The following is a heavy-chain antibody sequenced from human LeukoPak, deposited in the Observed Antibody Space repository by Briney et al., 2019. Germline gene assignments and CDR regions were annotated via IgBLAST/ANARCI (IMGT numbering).Heavy chain of an antibody. D-gene: IGHD1-1*01. CDR2: ISGSGDST. CDR1: GFTFRNYD. Sequence: GGSLRLSCVASGFTFRNYDMSWVRQAPGRGLEWVSAISGSGDSTSYADSVKGRFTISRDNSKNTFYLYMNSLRAEDTAIYYCANEGTFYSDYWGQGTLVTVSS. CDR3: ANEGTFYSDY. J-gene: IGHJ4*02. V-gene: IGHV3-23*01.